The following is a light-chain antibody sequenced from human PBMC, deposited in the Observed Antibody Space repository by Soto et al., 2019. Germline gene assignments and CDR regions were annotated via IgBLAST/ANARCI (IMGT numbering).Light chain of an antibody. CDR1: QSVSSNY. CDR2: GAS. J-gene: IGKJ4*01. V-gene: IGKV3-20*01. Sequence: EIVLTQSPGTLSLSPGERATLSCRASQSVSSNYLAWYQQKPGQAPRLLIYGASSRATGIPDRFSGSGSGTDFPLTISRLETEDFAVYYCQQYGTSPLTFGGGTKVEIK. CDR3: QQYGTSPLT.